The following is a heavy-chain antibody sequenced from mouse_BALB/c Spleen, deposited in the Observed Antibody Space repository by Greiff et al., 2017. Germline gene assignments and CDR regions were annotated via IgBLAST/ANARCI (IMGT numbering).Heavy chain of an antibody. CDR1: GFTFSDYY. J-gene: IGHJ2*01. CDR2: ISDGGSYT. CDR3: ARANFDY. V-gene: IGHV5-4*02. Sequence: EVKVEESGGGLVKPGGSLKLSCAASGFTFSDYYMYWVRQTPEKRLEWVATISDGGSYTYYPDSVKGRFTISRDNAKNNLYLQMSSLKSEDTAMYYCARANFDYWGQGTTLTVAS.